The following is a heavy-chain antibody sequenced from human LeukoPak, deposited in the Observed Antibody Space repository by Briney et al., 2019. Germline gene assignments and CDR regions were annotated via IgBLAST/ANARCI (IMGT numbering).Heavy chain of an antibody. V-gene: IGHV1-2*02. J-gene: IGHJ5*02. CDR3: ARPRKPLIAAAGPNWFDP. Sequence: ASVKVSCKASGYTFTGYYMHWVRQAPGQGLEWMGWINPNSGGTNYAQKFQGRVTMTRDTSISTAYMELSRLRSDDTAVYYCARPRKPLIAAAGPNWFDPWGQGTLVTVSS. D-gene: IGHD6-13*01. CDR2: INPNSGGT. CDR1: GYTFTGYY.